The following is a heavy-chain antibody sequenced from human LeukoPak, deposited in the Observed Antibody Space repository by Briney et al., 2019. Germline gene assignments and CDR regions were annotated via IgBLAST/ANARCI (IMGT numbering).Heavy chain of an antibody. V-gene: IGHV1-2*06. Sequence: ASVKVSCKASGYTFTDYYMHWVRQAPGQGREWMGRINPNSGGSNYAQEFQGRGTMTRDTSISTAYMALNRLRSDDTAVYYCARERRYHYYGMDVWGQGTTVTVSS. J-gene: IGHJ6*02. D-gene: IGHD1-14*01. CDR1: GYTFTDYY. CDR2: INPNSGGS. CDR3: ARERRYHYYGMDV.